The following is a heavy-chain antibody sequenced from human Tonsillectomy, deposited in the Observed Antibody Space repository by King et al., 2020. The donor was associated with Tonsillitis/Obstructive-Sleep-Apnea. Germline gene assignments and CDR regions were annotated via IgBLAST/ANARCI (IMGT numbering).Heavy chain of an antibody. Sequence: QLVQSGAEVKKPGASVKVSCKASGYTFTSYYMHWVRQAPGQGLEWMGIINPSGGSTSYAQKFQGRVTMTRDTSTSTVYMELSSLRSEDTAVYYWARDYPPGDYDGYWGQGTLVTVSS. V-gene: IGHV1-46*01. CDR2: INPSGGST. CDR1: GYTFTSYY. CDR3: ARDYPPGDYDGY. J-gene: IGHJ4*02. D-gene: IGHD4-17*01.